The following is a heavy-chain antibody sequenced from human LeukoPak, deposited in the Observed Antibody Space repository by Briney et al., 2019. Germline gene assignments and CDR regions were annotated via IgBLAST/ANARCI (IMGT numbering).Heavy chain of an antibody. D-gene: IGHD1-26*01. Sequence: SETLSLTCAVYGGSFSGYYWSWIRQPPGKGLEWIGEINHSGSTNYNPSLKSRVTISVDTSKNQFSLKLSSVTAADTAVYYCARQTMGYSGRPFDYWGQGTLVTVSS. CDR2: INHSGST. CDR1: GGSFSGYY. J-gene: IGHJ4*02. CDR3: ARQTMGYSGRPFDY. V-gene: IGHV4-34*01.